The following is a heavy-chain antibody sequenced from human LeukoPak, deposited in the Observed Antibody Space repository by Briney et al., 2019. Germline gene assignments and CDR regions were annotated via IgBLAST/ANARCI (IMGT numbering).Heavy chain of an antibody. CDR1: GFTFSSYG. Sequence: GGSLRLSCAASGFTFSSYGMSWVRQAPGKGLEWVSAISGSGGSTYYADSVKGRFTISRDNSKNTLYLQMNSLRAEDTAVYYCAKVKSSGWSYFDDWGQGTLVTVSS. J-gene: IGHJ4*02. CDR3: AKVKSSGWSYFDD. V-gene: IGHV3-23*01. D-gene: IGHD6-19*01. CDR2: ISGSGGST.